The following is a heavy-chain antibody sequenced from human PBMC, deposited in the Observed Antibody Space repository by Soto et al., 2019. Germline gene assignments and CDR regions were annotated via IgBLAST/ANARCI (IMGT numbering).Heavy chain of an antibody. CDR3: AGRTAAGPEDY. V-gene: IGHV4-34*01. CDR1: GGSFSGYY. D-gene: IGHD6-13*01. CDR2: INHSGST. J-gene: IGHJ4*02. Sequence: SETLSLTCAVYGGSFSGYYWSWIRQPPGKGLEWIGEINHSGSTNYNLSLKSRVTISVDTSKNQFSLKLSSVTAADTAVYYCAGRTAAGPEDYWGQGTLVTVSS.